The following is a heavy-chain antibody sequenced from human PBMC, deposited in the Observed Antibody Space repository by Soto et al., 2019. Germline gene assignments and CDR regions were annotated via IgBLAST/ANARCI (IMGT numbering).Heavy chain of an antibody. V-gene: IGHV3-53*02. CDR1: GFTASSNY. CDR2: IYSGGGT. D-gene: IGHD2-21*02. CDR3: ARDLGFVTALYAFDI. J-gene: IGHJ3*02. Sequence: EVQLVETGGGLSQPGGSLRLSCAASGFTASSNYMSWVRQATGKGLEWVSVIYSGGGTSYADSVKGRFTIYIDNSENTLYLQVNRLSAEDTAVYYCARDLGFVTALYAFDILGQCTMVTVSS.